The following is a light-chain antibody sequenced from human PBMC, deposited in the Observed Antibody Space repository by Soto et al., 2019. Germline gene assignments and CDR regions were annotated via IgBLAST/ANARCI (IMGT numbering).Light chain of an antibody. V-gene: IGLV9-49*01. J-gene: IGLJ1*01. CDR3: GADHGSGSKFVYV. Sequence: QPVLTQPPSASASLGASVTLTCTLSSGYSNYKVDWYQQRPGKGPRFVMRVGTGGIVGSKGDGIPDRFSVLGSGLNRYLTIKNIQEEDESDYHCGADHGSGSKFVYVFGTGTKVTVL. CDR1: SGYSNYK. CDR2: VGTGGIVG.